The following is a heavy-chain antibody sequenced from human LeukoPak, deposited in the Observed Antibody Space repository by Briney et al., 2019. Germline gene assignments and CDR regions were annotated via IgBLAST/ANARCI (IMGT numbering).Heavy chain of an antibody. Sequence: PGGSLKLSCAASGFTFSGSTMHWVRQASGKGLEWVGRISTKANRYATAYAASVKGRFTISRDDSKNTAYLQMNSLKTEDTAVYYCTSPYSTSNVIYWGQGTLVTVSA. D-gene: IGHD6-6*01. CDR3: TSPYSTSNVIY. V-gene: IGHV3-73*01. J-gene: IGHJ4*02. CDR2: ISTKANRYAT. CDR1: GFTFSGST.